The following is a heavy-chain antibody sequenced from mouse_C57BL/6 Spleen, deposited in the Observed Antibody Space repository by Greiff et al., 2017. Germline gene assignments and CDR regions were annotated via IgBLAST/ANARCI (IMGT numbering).Heavy chain of an antibody. J-gene: IGHJ4*01. CDR1: GYAFSSYW. CDR3: ASYDYDESYYAMDY. Sequence: QVQLQQSGAELVKPGASVKISCKASGYAFSSYWMNWVKQRPGKGLEWIGQIYPGDGDTNYNGKFKGKATLTADKSSSTAYMQLSSLTSEDPAVYFCASYDYDESYYAMDYWGQGTSVTVSS. CDR2: IYPGDGDT. D-gene: IGHD2-4*01. V-gene: IGHV1-80*01.